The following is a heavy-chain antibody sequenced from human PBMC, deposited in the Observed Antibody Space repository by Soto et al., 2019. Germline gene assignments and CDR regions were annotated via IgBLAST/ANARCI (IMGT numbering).Heavy chain of an antibody. CDR3: ANLIVFHSSYYHDY. CDR2: INHSGNT. D-gene: IGHD1-26*01. CDR1: GVPFSGYY. J-gene: IGHJ4*01. Sequence: SETLSLTCAFYGVPFSGYYWSWIRQSPGKGLEWIGEINHSGNTNYNPSLKSRVTMLVDTSKNQFSLSLSSVTAADTAVYYCANLIVFHSSYYHDYWGHGTLVTVSS. V-gene: IGHV4-34*01.